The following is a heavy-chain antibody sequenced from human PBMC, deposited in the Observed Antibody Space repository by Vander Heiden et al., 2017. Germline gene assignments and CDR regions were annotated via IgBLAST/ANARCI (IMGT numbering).Heavy chain of an antibody. J-gene: IGHJ6*02. CDR3: ARGNYGMDV. V-gene: IGHV3-74*01. CDR2: INSDGSIT. CDR1: GFTFGQYY. Sequence: EVQLVESGGGSVHPGGSRRLSCVGSGFTFGQYYIHLMRQAPGKGLVWVSNINSDGSITNYADAARGRCTISRDNARSTVYLQMNDLRAEDTAVYYCARGNYGMDVWGQGSTVTVSS.